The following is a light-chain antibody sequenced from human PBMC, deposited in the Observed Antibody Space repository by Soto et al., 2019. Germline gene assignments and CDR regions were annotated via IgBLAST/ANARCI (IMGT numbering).Light chain of an antibody. V-gene: IGLV2-14*01. J-gene: IGLJ3*02. CDR3: SSYTTSSTQV. CDR2: EVN. Sequence: QSALTQPASVSGSPGQSITISCAGTSSDVGGYNYVSWYQQHPGKAPKLMIYEVNYRPSGVSDRFSGSKSGNTASLTISGLQAEDEVDYYCSSYTTSSTQVFGGGTKLTVL. CDR1: SSDVGGYNY.